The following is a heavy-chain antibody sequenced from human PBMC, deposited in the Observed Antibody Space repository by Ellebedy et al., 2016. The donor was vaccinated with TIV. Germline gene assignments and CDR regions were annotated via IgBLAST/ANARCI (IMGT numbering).Heavy chain of an antibody. CDR1: GGTFSSYA. D-gene: IGHD5-12*01. CDR2: ISAYNRNT. CDR3: ARAGSGYDWLDFDY. J-gene: IGHJ4*02. V-gene: IGHV1-18*01. Sequence: AASVKVSCKASGGTFSSYAISWVRQAPGQGLEWMGWISAYNRNTNYAQKLQGRVTMTTDTSTSTAYMELRSLRSDDTAVYYCARAGSGYDWLDFDYWGQGTLVTVSS.